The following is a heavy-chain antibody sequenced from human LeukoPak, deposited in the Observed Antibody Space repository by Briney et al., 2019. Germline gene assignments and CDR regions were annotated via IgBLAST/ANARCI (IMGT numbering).Heavy chain of an antibody. CDR1: GFTFSSYD. Sequence: GGSLRLSCAASGFTFSSYDMHWVRQATGKGLEWVSAIGTAGDTYYPGSVKGRFTISRENAKNSLYLQMNSLRAGDTAVYYCARATAYSTYYYDSSGYYGGAHWYFDLWGRGTLVTVSS. D-gene: IGHD3-22*01. J-gene: IGHJ2*01. CDR3: ARATAYSTYYYDSSGYYGGAHWYFDL. V-gene: IGHV3-13*01. CDR2: IGTAGDT.